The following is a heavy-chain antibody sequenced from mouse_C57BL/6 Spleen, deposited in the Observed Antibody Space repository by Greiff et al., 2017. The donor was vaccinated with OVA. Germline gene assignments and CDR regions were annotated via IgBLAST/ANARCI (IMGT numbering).Heavy chain of an antibody. J-gene: IGHJ2*01. CDR1: GFNINNYY. CDR3: ARLYYDYDGYY. V-gene: IGHV14-2*01. D-gene: IGHD2-4*01. Sequence: VQLQQSGAELVKPGASVKLSCTASGFNINNYYMHWVQQRTEQGLEWIGRIDPEDGYTNYAPKFQGTATITADTSSNTAYLQLSSLTSEDTAVDYGARLYYDYDGYYWGQGTTLTVSS. CDR2: IDPEDGYT.